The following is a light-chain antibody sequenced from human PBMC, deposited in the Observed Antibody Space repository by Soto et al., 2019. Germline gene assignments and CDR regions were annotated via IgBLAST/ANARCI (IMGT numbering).Light chain of an antibody. CDR2: DAS. CDR1: QSINNY. J-gene: IGKJ1*01. Sequence: MVLTHSPVTLSFSPWEGSTLSCRASQSINNYLAWYQQKPGQAPRLPIYDASNRATGIPARFSGSGSGTDFTLTISSLEPEDFAVYYCQQYNNCLTWTFGQGTKVDIK. V-gene: IGKV3-11*01. CDR3: QQYNNCLTWT.